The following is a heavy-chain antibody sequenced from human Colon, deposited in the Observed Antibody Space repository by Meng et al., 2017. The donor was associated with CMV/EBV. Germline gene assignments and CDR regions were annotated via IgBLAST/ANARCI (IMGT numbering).Heavy chain of an antibody. CDR3: ARDSSGFGGGFDV. D-gene: IGHD3-16*01. V-gene: IGHV4-59*12. Sequence: SETLSPTGTVSGASISSYYWNWIRQVPGKGLEWIGYMFHTGRTSYNPPLKRRVTMSMDTSKIQFCLNLNTVTAADTALYYCARDSSGFGGGFDVWGHGTLVTVSS. CDR1: GASISSYY. J-gene: IGHJ2*01. CDR2: MFHTGRT.